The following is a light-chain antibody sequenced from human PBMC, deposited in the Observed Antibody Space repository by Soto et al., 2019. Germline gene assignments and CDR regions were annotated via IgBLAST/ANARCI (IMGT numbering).Light chain of an antibody. CDR1: QRITTY. CDR2: TSG. Sequence: IQMTQSPSSLSASVGDRVTITCRASQRITTYLNWYQQKPGKAPKLLISTSGTLQRGVPSRFSGSGSGTDFPLTITARRPEDFATYFCQQSYCIPYTFGQGTKLEIK. V-gene: IGKV1-39*01. CDR3: QQSYCIPYT. J-gene: IGKJ2*01.